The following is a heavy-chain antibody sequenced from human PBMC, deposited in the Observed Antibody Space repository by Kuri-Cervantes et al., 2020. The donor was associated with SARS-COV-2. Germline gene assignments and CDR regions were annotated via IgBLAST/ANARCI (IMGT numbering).Heavy chain of an antibody. CDR1: GGSISSYY. D-gene: IGHD6-19*01. CDR2: IYTRGST. CDR3: ARYPTGSSGWYASDAFDI. V-gene: IGHV4-4*07. Sequence: GSLRLSCTVSGGSISSYYWSWIRQHAGKGLEWIGRIYTRGSTNYNPSLKSRVTIAVATSKNQFSLKLSSVTAADASVYYCARYPTGSSGWYASDAFDIWGQGTMVTVSS. J-gene: IGHJ3*02.